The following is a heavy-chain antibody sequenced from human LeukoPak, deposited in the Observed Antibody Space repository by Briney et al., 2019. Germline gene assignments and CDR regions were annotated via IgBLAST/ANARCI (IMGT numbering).Heavy chain of an antibody. CDR1: GYTFTSYG. V-gene: IGHV1-18*01. CDR3: ARGRVGVAAYIDY. Sequence: ASVKVSCKASGYTFTSYGISWVRQAPGQGLEWMGWISAYNGNTNYAQKLQGRVTMTTDTTTSTAYMGLRRLRSDNTAVYFCARGRVGVAAYIDYWGQGTLVTVSS. D-gene: IGHD2-15*01. J-gene: IGHJ4*02. CDR2: ISAYNGNT.